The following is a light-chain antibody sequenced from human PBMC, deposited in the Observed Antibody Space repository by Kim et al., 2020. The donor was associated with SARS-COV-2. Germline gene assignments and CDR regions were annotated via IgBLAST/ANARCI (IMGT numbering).Light chain of an antibody. CDR1: KLGDKY. Sequence: VAPGQTARTTCSGDKLGDKYVCWYQQTPGQSPMLVIYQDTKRPSGIPERFSGSNSGNTATLTISGTQAMDEADYYCQAWDSSTGVFGTGTKVTVL. CDR2: QDT. J-gene: IGLJ1*01. CDR3: QAWDSSTGV. V-gene: IGLV3-1*01.